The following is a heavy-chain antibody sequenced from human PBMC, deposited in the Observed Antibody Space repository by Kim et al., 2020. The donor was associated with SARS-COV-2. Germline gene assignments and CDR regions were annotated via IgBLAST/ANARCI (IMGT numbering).Heavy chain of an antibody. CDR3: ARDYSSLSRGVITAHWFDP. J-gene: IGHJ5*02. V-gene: IGHV1-46*01. Sequence: ASVKVSCKASGYTFTSYYMHWVRQAPGQGLEWMGIINPSGGSTSYAQKFQGRVTMTRDTSTSTVYMELSSLRSEDTAVYYCARDYSSLSRGVITAHWFDPWGQGTLVTVSS. CDR2: INPSGGST. D-gene: IGHD3-10*01. CDR1: GYTFTSYY.